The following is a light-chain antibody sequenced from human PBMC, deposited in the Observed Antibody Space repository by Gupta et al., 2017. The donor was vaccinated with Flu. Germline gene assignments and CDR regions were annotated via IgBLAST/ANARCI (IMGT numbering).Light chain of an antibody. CDR3: GTWDSSLSAYV. CDR1: SSNIGNNY. CDR2: ENN. V-gene: IGLV1-51*02. J-gene: IGLJ1*01. Sequence: QPVLTQPPSVSAAPGQKVTISCSGSSSNIGNNYVSWYQQLPGTAPNLLIYENNKRPSGIPDRFSGSKSGTSATLGITGLQTGDEADYYCGTWDSSLSAYVFGTGTKVTVL.